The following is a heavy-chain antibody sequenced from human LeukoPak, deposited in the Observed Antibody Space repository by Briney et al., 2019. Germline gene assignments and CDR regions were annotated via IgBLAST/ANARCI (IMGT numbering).Heavy chain of an antibody. Sequence: GASVKVSCKASGYTFTNYDINWVRQATGQGLEWMGWMNPNSGNTGYAQKLQGRVTITRNTSISTAYMELSSLRSEDTAVYYCARAPAPADSSGYGDYFDYWGQGTLVTVSS. D-gene: IGHD3-22*01. CDR3: ARAPAPADSSGYGDYFDY. CDR1: GYTFTNYD. J-gene: IGHJ4*02. V-gene: IGHV1-8*03. CDR2: MNPNSGNT.